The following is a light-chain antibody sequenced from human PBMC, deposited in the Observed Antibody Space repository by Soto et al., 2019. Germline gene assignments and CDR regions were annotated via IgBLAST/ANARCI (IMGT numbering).Light chain of an antibody. J-gene: IGKJ1*01. CDR2: KAS. V-gene: IGKV1-5*03. Sequence: DIQMTQSPSTLSASVGDRVTITCRASQSISSWLAWYQKKPGKAPKLLIYKASSLESGVPSRFSGSGSGTEFTLTISSLQPDDFATYDCQQYNSYPRTFGQGTKVEIK. CDR3: QQYNSYPRT. CDR1: QSISSW.